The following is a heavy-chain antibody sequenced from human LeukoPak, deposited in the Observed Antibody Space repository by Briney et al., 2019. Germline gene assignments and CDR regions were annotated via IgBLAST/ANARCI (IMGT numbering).Heavy chain of an antibody. CDR3: ARGITGTPGWFDP. V-gene: IGHV4-39*07. D-gene: IGHD1-20*01. CDR1: AGAISSSSYY. Sequence: SETLSLTCTVSAGAISSSSYYWGWIRQPPGKGLEWIGSIYHSGSTYYNPSLKSRVTISVDTSKNQFSLKLSSVTAADTAVYYCARGITGTPGWFDPWGQGTLATVSS. J-gene: IGHJ5*02. CDR2: IYHSGST.